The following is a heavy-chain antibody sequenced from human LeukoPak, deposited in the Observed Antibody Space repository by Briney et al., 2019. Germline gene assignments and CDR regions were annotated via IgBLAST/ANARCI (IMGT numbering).Heavy chain of an antibody. J-gene: IGHJ6*04. Sequence: PEGSLRLSCAASGFTFSSYDMTWVRQAPGRGLEWVSAISGSGGSTYYADSVKGRFTISRDNAKNSLYLQMNSLRAEDTAVYYCAELGITMIGGVWGKGTTVTISS. V-gene: IGHV3-23*01. CDR1: GFTFSSYD. CDR2: ISGSGGST. D-gene: IGHD3-10*02. CDR3: AELGITMIGGV.